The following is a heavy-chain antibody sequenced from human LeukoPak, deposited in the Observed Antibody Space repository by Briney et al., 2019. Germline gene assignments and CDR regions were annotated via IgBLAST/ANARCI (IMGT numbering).Heavy chain of an antibody. CDR3: ARDRWDIVVVPAAGDAFDI. CDR1: GFTVSSNY. J-gene: IGHJ3*02. CDR2: IYSGGST. Sequence: PGGSLRLSCAASGFTVSSNYMSWVRQAPGKGLEWVSVIYSGGSTYYADSVKGRFTISRDNSKNTLYLQMNSLRAEDTAVYYCARDRWDIVVVPAAGDAFDIWGQGTMVTVSS. D-gene: IGHD2-2*01. V-gene: IGHV3-53*01.